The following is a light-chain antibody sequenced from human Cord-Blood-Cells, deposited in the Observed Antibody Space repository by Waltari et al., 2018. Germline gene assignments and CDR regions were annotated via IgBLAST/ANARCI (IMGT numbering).Light chain of an antibody. J-gene: IGLJ1*01. CDR1: SSDVGRYTL. V-gene: IGLV2-23*01. CDR2: EGS. Sequence: QSALTQPASVSGSPGQSITISCTRTSSDVGRYTLVSWYQQHPGKAPKRMIYEGSKRPSGVSNRFSGSKSGNTASLTISGLQAEDEADYYCCSYAGSSTLYVFGTGTKVTVL. CDR3: CSYAGSSTLYV.